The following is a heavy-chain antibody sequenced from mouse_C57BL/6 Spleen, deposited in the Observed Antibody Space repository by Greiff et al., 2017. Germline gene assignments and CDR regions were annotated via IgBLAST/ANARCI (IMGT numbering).Heavy chain of an antibody. J-gene: IGHJ4*01. CDR1: GFTFSSYT. V-gene: IGHV5-9*01. CDR2: ISGGGGNT. D-gene: IGHD1-1*02. CDR3: ARHGGKAYAMDY. Sequence: DVKLVESGGGLVKPGGSLKLSCAASGFTFSSYTMSWVRQTPEKRLEWVATISGGGGNTYYPDSVKGRFTISRDNAKNTLYLQMSRLRSEDTALYYCARHGGKAYAMDYWGQGTSVTVSS.